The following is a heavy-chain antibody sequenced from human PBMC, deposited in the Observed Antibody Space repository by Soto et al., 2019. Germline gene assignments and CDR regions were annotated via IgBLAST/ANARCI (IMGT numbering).Heavy chain of an antibody. D-gene: IGHD6-19*01. V-gene: IGHV3-23*01. CDR2: ISGSGGST. J-gene: IGHJ4*02. CDR3: ARRSSGWYFDY. Sequence: EGQLLESGGGLVQPGGSLRLSCAASGFTFSSYAMSWVRQAPGKGLEWVSVISGSGGSTYYADSVKGRFTISRDNSKNTLYLQMNSLRAEDTAVYYCARRSSGWYFDYWGQGTLVTVSS. CDR1: GFTFSSYA.